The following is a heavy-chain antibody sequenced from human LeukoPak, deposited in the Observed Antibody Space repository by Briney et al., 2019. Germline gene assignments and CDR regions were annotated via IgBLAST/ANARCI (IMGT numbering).Heavy chain of an antibody. CDR1: GFTFSTSA. V-gene: IGHV3-23*01. Sequence: GGSLRLSCVVSGFTFSTSAMSWVSQAPGKGLEWVSGISESGGSTYYADSVKGRFTSSRDNSKNTLYLQMNNLRAEDTAAYYCAKGSFWGQGTLVTVSS. CDR3: AKGSF. D-gene: IGHD3-10*01. J-gene: IGHJ4*02. CDR2: ISESGGST.